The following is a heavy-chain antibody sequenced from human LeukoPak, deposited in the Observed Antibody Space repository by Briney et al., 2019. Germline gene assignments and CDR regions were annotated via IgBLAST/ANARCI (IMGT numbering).Heavy chain of an antibody. CDR3: ASDREYYYGSGSFDY. J-gene: IGHJ4*02. D-gene: IGHD3-10*01. V-gene: IGHV3-7*04. CDR2: IKQDGSEK. Sequence: PGGSLRLSGAASGFTFSSYWMSWVRQAPGKGLEWVANIKQDGSEKYYVDSVKGRFTISRDNAKNSLYLQMNSLRAEDTAVYYCASDREYYYGSGSFDYWGQGTLVTVSS. CDR1: GFTFSSYW.